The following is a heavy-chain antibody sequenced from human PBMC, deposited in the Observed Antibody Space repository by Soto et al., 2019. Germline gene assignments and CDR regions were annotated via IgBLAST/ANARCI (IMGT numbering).Heavy chain of an antibody. J-gene: IGHJ6*02. CDR2: IYSGGST. Sequence: EVQLVESGGGLVQPGGSLRLSCAASGFTVSSNYMSWVRQAPGKGLEWVSGIYSGGSTYYADSVKGRFTISRHNSKNTLYLQMNSLRAEDTAVYYCARDPYYDSSGYLASYGMDVWGQGTTVTVSS. CDR3: ARDPYYDSSGYLASYGMDV. V-gene: IGHV3-53*04. D-gene: IGHD3-22*01. CDR1: GFTVSSNY.